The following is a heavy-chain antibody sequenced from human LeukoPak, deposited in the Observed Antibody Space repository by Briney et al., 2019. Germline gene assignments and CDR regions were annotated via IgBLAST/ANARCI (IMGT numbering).Heavy chain of an antibody. D-gene: IGHD3-22*01. CDR3: AKDIIEGYDNSADAFDI. CDR1: GFTFNSYV. Sequence: GGSLRLSCAASGFTFNSYVMSWVRQAPGKGLEWVSTISGSGGTTYYADSVKGRFTTSRDNSKNTLYLQMNSLRAEDTALYYCAKDIIEGYDNSADAFDIWGQGTMVTVSS. V-gene: IGHV3-23*01. CDR2: ISGSGGTT. J-gene: IGHJ3*02.